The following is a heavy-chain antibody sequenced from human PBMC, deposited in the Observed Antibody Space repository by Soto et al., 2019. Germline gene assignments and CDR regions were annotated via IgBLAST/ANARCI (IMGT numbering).Heavy chain of an antibody. V-gene: IGHV3-9*01. D-gene: IGHD2-2*02. CDR3: AKDMGCSSTSCYTGYYYYGMDV. CDR2: ISWNSGSI. Sequence: LRLSCAASGFTFDDYAMHWVRQAPGKGLEWVSGISWNSGSIGYADSVKGRFTISRDNAKNSLYLQMNSLRAEDTALYYCAKDMGCSSTSCYTGYYYYGMDVWGQGTTVTVSS. CDR1: GFTFDDYA. J-gene: IGHJ6*02.